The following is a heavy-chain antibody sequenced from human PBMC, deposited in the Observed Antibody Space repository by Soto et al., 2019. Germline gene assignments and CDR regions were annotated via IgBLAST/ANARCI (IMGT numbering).Heavy chain of an antibody. CDR2: ISGSGGST. CDR1: GFTFSSYA. Sequence: GGSLRLSCAASGFTFSSYAMSWVRQAPGKGLEWVSAISGSGGSTYYADSVKGRFTISRDNSKNTLYLQMNSLRAEDTAVYYCANKQGATQQIFDYWGQGNLVTVSS. V-gene: IGHV3-23*01. CDR3: ANKQGATQQIFDY. D-gene: IGHD5-12*01. J-gene: IGHJ4*02.